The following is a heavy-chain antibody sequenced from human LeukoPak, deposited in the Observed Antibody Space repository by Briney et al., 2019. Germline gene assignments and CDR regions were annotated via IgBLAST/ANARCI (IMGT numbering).Heavy chain of an antibody. CDR3: ARGVVISGTDYFDY. J-gene: IGHJ4*02. CDR1: GFTFSSYA. Sequence: GGSLRLSCAASGFTFSSYAMSWVRQAPGKGLEWVSAISGSGGSTYYADSVKGRFTISRDNSRNTLYLQINSLRAEDTAVYYCARGVVISGTDYFDYWGQGTLVTVSS. V-gene: IGHV3-23*01. CDR2: ISGSGGST. D-gene: IGHD2-21*01.